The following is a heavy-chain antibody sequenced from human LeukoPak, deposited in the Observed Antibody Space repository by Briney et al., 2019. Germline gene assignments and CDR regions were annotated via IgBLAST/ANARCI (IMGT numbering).Heavy chain of an antibody. Sequence: PSETLSLTCTVSGGSISSYYWSWIRRPPGKGLEWIGYIYYSGSTNYSPSLKSRVTISVDTSENQFSLKLSSVTAADTAVYYCARYRDYDSSGYYYDAFDIWGQGTMVTVSS. D-gene: IGHD3-22*01. J-gene: IGHJ3*02. CDR1: GGSISSYY. CDR3: ARYRDYDSSGYYYDAFDI. CDR2: IYYSGST. V-gene: IGHV4-59*01.